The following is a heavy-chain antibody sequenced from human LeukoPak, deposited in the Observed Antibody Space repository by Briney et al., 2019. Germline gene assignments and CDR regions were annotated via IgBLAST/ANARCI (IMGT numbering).Heavy chain of an antibody. CDR2: INHSGST. D-gene: IGHD3-10*01. J-gene: IGHJ5*02. CDR1: GFTFSSYA. Sequence: GSLRLSCAASGFTFSSYAMSWIRQPPGKGLEWIGEINHSGSTNYNPSLKSRVTISVDTSKNQFSLKLSSVTAADTAVYYCARGVRLLRFGELLGHWFDPWGQGTLVTVSS. V-gene: IGHV4-34*01. CDR3: ARGVRLLRFGELLGHWFDP.